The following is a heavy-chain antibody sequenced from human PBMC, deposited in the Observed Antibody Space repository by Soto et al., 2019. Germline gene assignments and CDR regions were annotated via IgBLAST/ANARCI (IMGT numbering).Heavy chain of an antibody. D-gene: IGHD2-2*01. J-gene: IGHJ6*02. CDR1: GYSFTSYW. Sequence: GESLKISCKGSGYSFTSYWIGWVRQMPGKGLEWMGIIYPGDSDTRYSPSFQGQVTISADKSISTAYLQWSSLKASDTAMYYCARNGIVVPAAMPYYYGMDVWGQGTTVTVSS. CDR2: IYPGDSDT. V-gene: IGHV5-51*01. CDR3: ARNGIVVPAAMPYYYGMDV.